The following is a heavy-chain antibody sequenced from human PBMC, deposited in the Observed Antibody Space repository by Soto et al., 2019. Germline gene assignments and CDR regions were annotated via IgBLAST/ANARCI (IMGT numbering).Heavy chain of an antibody. CDR1: GGTFSSYA. V-gene: IGHV1-69*13. CDR3: ARDTTYYYDSSGYIPSYFDY. CDR2: IIPIFGTA. D-gene: IGHD3-22*01. Sequence: GASVKVSCKASGGTFSSYAISWVRQAPGQGLEWMGGIIPIFGTANYAQKFQGRVTITADESTSTAYMELSSLRSEDTAVYYCARDTTYYYDSSGYIPSYFDYWGQGTLVTVSS. J-gene: IGHJ4*02.